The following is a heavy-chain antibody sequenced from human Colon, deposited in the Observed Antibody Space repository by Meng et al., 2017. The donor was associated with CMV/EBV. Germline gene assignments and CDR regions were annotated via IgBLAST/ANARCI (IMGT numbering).Heavy chain of an antibody. V-gene: IGHV4-39*07. D-gene: IGHD6-13*01. Sequence: QLQLQRSGPGLVKPSETLSLTCTVSGGSISSSSYYWCWIRQPPGKGLEWIGSIYYSGSTYYNPSLKSRVTISVDTSKNQFSLKLSSVTAADTAVYYCARAAAAGEYYFDYWGQGTLVTVPS. CDR1: GGSISSSSYY. CDR3: ARAAAAGEYYFDY. CDR2: IYYSGST. J-gene: IGHJ4*02.